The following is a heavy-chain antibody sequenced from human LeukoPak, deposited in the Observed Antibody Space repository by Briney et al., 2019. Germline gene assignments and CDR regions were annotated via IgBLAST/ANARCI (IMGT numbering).Heavy chain of an antibody. V-gene: IGHV1-18*01. CDR3: AKDLGSSSWYEVDY. Sequence: ASVKVSCKASGYKFTNFGLSWVRQAPGQGLEWMGWISTNNENTHYAQKFQGRVTMTTDTSTSTAYMELRSLKSDDTALYYCAKDLGSSSWYEVDYWGQGTLVTVSS. J-gene: IGHJ4*02. CDR1: GYKFTNFG. CDR2: ISTNNENT. D-gene: IGHD6-13*01.